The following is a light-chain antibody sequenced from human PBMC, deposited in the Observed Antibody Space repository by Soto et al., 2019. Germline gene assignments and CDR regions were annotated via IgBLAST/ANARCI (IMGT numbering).Light chain of an antibody. J-gene: IGKJ1*01. Sequence: DIQMTQSPSSLSASVGDRVTITCQASQDIRKYLNWYQQKPGKAPKLLIYDASNLETGVPSRFSGSGSATDYTFTISSLQPEDIATYYWQQYDNLPWTFGQGTKVEIK. CDR3: QQYDNLPWT. CDR2: DAS. V-gene: IGKV1-33*01. CDR1: QDIRKY.